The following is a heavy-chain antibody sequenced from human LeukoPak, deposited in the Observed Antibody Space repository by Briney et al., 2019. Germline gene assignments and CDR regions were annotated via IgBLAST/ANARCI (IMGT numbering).Heavy chain of an antibody. J-gene: IGHJ2*01. CDR2: IYYSGST. V-gene: IGHV4-39*07. D-gene: IGHD6-13*01. CDR1: GASISSSSYY. Sequence: SETLSLTCTVSGASISSSSYYWGWIRQPPGKGLEWIGSIYYSGSTYYNPSLKSRVTISVDTSKNQFSLKLSSVTAADTAVYFCARDYSTSFLYFDLWGRGTLVTVSS. CDR3: ARDYSTSFLYFDL.